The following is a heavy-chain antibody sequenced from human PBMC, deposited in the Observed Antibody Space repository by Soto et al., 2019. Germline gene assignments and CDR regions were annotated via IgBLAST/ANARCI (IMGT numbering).Heavy chain of an antibody. V-gene: IGHV4-4*02. J-gene: IGHJ5*02. CDR2: INQSGSP. CDR1: SGTISSSNW. D-gene: IGHD2-15*01. Sequence: QVQLQESGPGLVKPSGTLSLTCAVSSGTISSSNWWTWVRQPPGKGLEWIGEINQSGSPNYNPSLRSRVTISVDKSKSQFFLKLSSGTAADTAIYYCACLGMVAAHREFDPWGQGTLVTVSS. CDR3: ACLGMVAAHREFDP.